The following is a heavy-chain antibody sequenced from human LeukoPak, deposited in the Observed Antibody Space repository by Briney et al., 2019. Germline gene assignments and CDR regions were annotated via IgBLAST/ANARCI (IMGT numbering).Heavy chain of an antibody. V-gene: IGHV3-30*02. J-gene: IGHJ5*02. CDR3: AKDWVPGSS. CDR1: GFTFSTVG. CDR2: IRYDASNA. D-gene: IGHD3-16*01. Sequence: GGSLRLSCAASGFTFSTVGTHWLRQAPGKGLEWVAFIRYDASNAFYAEYVKGQFTISRDNSKNTLYMQMNSLRVEDTAVYYCAKDWVPGSSWGQGTLVTVSS.